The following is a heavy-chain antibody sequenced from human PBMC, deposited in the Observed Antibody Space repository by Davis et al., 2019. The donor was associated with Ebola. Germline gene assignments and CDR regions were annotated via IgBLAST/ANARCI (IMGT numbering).Heavy chain of an antibody. J-gene: IGHJ4*02. CDR1: GFTFSSYA. V-gene: IGHV3-23*01. D-gene: IGHD6-6*01. Sequence: GESLKISCAASGFTFSSYAMSWVRQAPGKGLEWVSAISGSGGSTYYADSVKGRFTISRDNSKNTLYLQMNSLRAEDTAVYYCAKDAHSSLSWGVGGYWGQGTLVTVSS. CDR3: AKDAHSSLSWGVGGY. CDR2: ISGSGGST.